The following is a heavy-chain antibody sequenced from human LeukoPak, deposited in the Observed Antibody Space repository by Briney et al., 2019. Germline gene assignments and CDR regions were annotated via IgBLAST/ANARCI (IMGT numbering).Heavy chain of an antibody. V-gene: IGHV4-39*07. CDR3: ASPHTSHAPVEDY. CDR2: IYYSGST. J-gene: IGHJ4*02. Sequence: SETLSLTCTVSGGSISSSSYYWGWIRQPPGKGLEWIGSIYYSGSTYYNPSLKSRVTISVDTSKNQFSLKLSSVTAADTAVYYCASPHTSHAPVEDYWGQGTLVTVSS. CDR1: GGSISSSSYY.